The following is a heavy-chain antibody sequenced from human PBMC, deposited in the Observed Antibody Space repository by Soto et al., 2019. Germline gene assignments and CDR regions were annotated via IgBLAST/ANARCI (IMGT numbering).Heavy chain of an antibody. CDR3: ARAKFESTGWHQFDI. J-gene: IGHJ4*02. V-gene: IGHV4-34*01. Sequence: SSETLSLTCTGSGGSFTGHFWSWVRQPPGKGLEWIGEVSHSGNTKYYPSLRRRVTLSVDSSKNKISLALTSVTAADAAVYYCARAKFESTGWHQFDIWGQGTLVTVSS. CDR1: GGSFTGHF. D-gene: IGHD7-27*01. CDR2: VSHSGNT.